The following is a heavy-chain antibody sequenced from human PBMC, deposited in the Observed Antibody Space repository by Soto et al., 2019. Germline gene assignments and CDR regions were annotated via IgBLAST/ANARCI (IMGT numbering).Heavy chain of an antibody. V-gene: IGHV3-66*01. D-gene: IGHD3-9*01. J-gene: IGHJ4*02. Sequence: GGSLRLSCAASGFTVISNFMNWVLQAPWKGLEWLSVIFPGGSTYYADSMKGRFTISRDISKNTVFLQMNSLRAEDTAVYYCASHYDIVTGVRKYFDYWGQGTLVTVSS. CDR2: IFPGGST. CDR1: GFTVISNF. CDR3: ASHYDIVTGVRKYFDY.